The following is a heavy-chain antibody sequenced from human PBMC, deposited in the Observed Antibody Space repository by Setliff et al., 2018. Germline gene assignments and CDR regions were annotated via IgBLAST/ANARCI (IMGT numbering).Heavy chain of an antibody. CDR3: AKDPDSSGWYNYFDY. D-gene: IGHD6-19*01. CDR1: GFTFSSYG. CDR2: IQFDGSNK. Sequence: SGFTFSSYGMHWVRQAPGKGLEWVAFIQFDGSNKYYADSVKGRFTISRDNSKNTLYLQMNSLRAEDTAVYYCAKDPDSSGWYNYFDYWGQGTLVTVSS. V-gene: IGHV3-30*02. J-gene: IGHJ4*02.